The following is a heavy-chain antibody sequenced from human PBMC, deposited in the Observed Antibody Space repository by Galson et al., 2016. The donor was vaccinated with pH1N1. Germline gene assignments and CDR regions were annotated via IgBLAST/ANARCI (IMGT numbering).Heavy chain of an antibody. Sequence: QSGAEVKKPGESLKISCKASGYRFTSYWIAWVRQVPGKGLEWVGVVNPGGSTIRYGPPFQGQVTIPSDKSLTTAYLQWISLKASDTATYYCARQYDFGDYRGNAFDIWGQGTMVIVSS. V-gene: IGHV5-51*03. CDR2: VNPGGSTI. J-gene: IGHJ3*02. D-gene: IGHD4-17*01. CDR1: GYRFTSYW. CDR3: ARQYDFGDYRGNAFDI.